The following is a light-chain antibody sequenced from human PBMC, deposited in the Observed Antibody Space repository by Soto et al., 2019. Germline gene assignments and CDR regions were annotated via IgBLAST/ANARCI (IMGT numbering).Light chain of an antibody. CDR3: SSNRTSNTRQIV. J-gene: IGLJ1*01. CDR2: DVS. CDR1: SSDVGGYNY. Sequence: QSVLTQPASVSGSPGQSITISCTGTSSDVGGYNYVSWYQHHPGKAPKLMIDDVSNRPSGVSNRFSGSKAGNTASLRISGLQLEDEADYYCSSNRTSNTRQIVCGTGTKLTVL. V-gene: IGLV2-14*03.